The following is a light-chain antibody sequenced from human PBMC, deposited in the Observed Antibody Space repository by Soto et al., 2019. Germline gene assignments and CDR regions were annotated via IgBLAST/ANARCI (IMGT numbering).Light chain of an antibody. V-gene: IGKV3-20*01. J-gene: IGKJ1*01. CDR1: QSVSSSY. Sequence: EIVFTQSPGTLSLSPGERATLSCRASQSVSSSYLAWYQQKPGQAPSLLIYGASSRATGIPDRFSGSGSGTDFTLTISRLEPEDFAVYYCQQYGSSPGTFGQGTKVDIK. CDR2: GAS. CDR3: QQYGSSPGT.